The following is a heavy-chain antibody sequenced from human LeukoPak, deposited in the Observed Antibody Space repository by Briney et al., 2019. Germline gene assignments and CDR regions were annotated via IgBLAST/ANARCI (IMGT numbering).Heavy chain of an antibody. V-gene: IGHV3-48*01. J-gene: IGHJ4*02. D-gene: IGHD6-13*01. CDR1: GFTFSSYS. CDR3: ARGQISIAAAGTGWDY. CDR2: ISGSSSTI. Sequence: RGSLRLSCAASGFTFSSYSMNWVRQAPGKGLEWVSYISGSSSTIYYADSVKGRFTISRDNAKNLLYLEMNSLRAEDTAVYYCARGQISIAAAGTGWDYWGQGTLVTVSS.